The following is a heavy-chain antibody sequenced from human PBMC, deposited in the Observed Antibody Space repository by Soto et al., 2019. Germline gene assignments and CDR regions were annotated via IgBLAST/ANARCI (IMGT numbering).Heavy chain of an antibody. CDR2: IIPIFATP. J-gene: IGHJ6*02. Sequence: QDHLVQSGAAVKKPASSIKISCRSTGGTFSTFAFSWVRQAPGQGLEWMGGIIPIFATPIYAQKYQGRVTITADDSTSTAYVEVTSLSSTDTAVYFCARAEYDGIVMAGTSRGYQHAYGGMDVWGQGTSVPVSS. CDR1: GGTFSTFA. V-gene: IGHV1-69*12. CDR3: ARAEYDGIVMAGTSRGYQHAYGGMDV. D-gene: IGHD6-13*01.